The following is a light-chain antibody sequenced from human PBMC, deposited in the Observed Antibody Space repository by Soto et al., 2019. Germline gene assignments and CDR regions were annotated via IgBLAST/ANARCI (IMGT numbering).Light chain of an antibody. CDR1: QSISFW. J-gene: IGKJ4*01. CDR3: QQYNSRPLT. CDR2: DAS. V-gene: IGKV1-5*01. Sequence: DIRMTQSHSTLSASVGDRVTITCRASQSISFWLAWSQQKPGSAPNLLIYDASTLGSGVPSRFSGSGSGTEFTLTISNLQPDDFASYYCQQYNSRPLTFGGGTRVDIK.